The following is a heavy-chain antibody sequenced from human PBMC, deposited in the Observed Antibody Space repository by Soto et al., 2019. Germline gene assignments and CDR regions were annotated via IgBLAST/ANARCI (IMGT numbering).Heavy chain of an antibody. D-gene: IGHD2-15*01. CDR1: GFTFNTSG. Sequence: PGGSLRLSCAASGFTFNTSGMHWVRQAPGKGLEWVAVIWYDGSNKYYADSVKGRFTISRDNSKNTLYLQMNSLRAEDTAVYYCARDLYCSGGSCYYYYYGMDVWGQGTTVTVSS. CDR2: IWYDGSNK. J-gene: IGHJ6*02. CDR3: ARDLYCSGGSCYYYYYGMDV. V-gene: IGHV3-33*08.